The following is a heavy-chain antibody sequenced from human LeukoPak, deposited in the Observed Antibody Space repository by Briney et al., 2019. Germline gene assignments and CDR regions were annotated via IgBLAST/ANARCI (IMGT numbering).Heavy chain of an antibody. Sequence: PSETLSLTCTVSGGSISSSSYYWGWIRQPPGKGLEWIGSIYYSGSTYYNPSLKSRVTISVDTSKNQFSLKLSSVTAADTAVHYCARHDPYSSSWPPGNDYWGQGTLVTVSS. CDR2: IYYSGST. D-gene: IGHD6-13*01. CDR3: ARHDPYSSSWPPGNDY. CDR1: GGSISSSSYY. J-gene: IGHJ4*02. V-gene: IGHV4-39*01.